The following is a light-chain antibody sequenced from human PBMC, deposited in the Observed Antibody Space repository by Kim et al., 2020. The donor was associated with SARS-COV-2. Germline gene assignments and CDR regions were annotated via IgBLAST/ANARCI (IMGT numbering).Light chain of an antibody. V-gene: IGKV2-28*01. CDR1: QSLLYKDGYTY. CDR3: MQALQTPIT. CDR2: LTS. Sequence: DIVMTQSPLSLPVTPGEPASISCRSSQSLLYKDGYTYLDWYLQKPGQSPQVLIYLTSDRAPGVSDRFSGSGSGTDFTLRISRVEAEDVGVYYCMQALQTPITFGQGTRLEIK. J-gene: IGKJ5*01.